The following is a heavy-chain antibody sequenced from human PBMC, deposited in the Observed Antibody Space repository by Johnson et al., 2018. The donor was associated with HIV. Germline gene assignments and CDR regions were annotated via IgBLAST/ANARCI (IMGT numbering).Heavy chain of an antibody. CDR2: IRYDGSNK. D-gene: IGHD2-21*01. J-gene: IGHJ3*02. CDR3: AKEGGARDHDAFDI. CDR1: GFTFSSYG. V-gene: IGHV3-30*02. Sequence: QVQLVESGGGLVQPGRSLRLSCAASGFTFSSYGMHWVRQAPGKGLEWVAFIRYDGSNKYYADSVKGRFTISRDNSKNTLYLQMNSLRAEDTAVYYCAKEGGARDHDAFDIWGQGTMVTVSS.